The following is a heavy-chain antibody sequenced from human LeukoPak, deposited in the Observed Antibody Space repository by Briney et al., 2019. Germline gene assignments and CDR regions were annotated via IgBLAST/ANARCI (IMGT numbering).Heavy chain of an antibody. CDR3: ARHLRPVVPYGSGSYPFDY. CDR2: IFDTGST. J-gene: IGHJ4*02. Sequence: PSETLSLTCTVSGASISGSNVYWGWIRQAPGKGLEWIGNIFDTGSTYIKSSLESRVTKSVDTSKNQFSLKLSSVTAADTAVYYCARHLRPVVPYGSGSYPFDYWGQGTLVTVSS. D-gene: IGHD3-10*01. V-gene: IGHV4-39*01. CDR1: GASISGSNVY.